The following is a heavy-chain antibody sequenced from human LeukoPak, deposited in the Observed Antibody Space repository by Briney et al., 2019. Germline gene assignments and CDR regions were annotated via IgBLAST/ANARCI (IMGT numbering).Heavy chain of an antibody. Sequence: ASVKVSCKASGYTFTSYYMHWVRQAPGQGLEWMGIINPSGGSTSYAQKFQGRVTMTRDTSTSTVYMELSSLRSEDTAVYYRARDSIFLEKPHYYGSGSPNLYFDYWGQGTLVTVSS. V-gene: IGHV1-46*01. CDR2: INPSGGST. D-gene: IGHD3-10*01. J-gene: IGHJ4*02. CDR1: GYTFTSYY. CDR3: ARDSIFLEKPHYYGSGSPNLYFDY.